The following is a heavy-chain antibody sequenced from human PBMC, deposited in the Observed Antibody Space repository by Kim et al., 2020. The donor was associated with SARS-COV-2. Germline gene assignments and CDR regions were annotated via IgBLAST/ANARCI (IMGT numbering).Heavy chain of an antibody. CDR1: GGSISSGSYY. Sequence: SETLSLTCTVSGGSISSGSYYWSWIRQPAGKGLEWIGRIYTSGSTNYNPSLKSRVTISVDTSKNQFSLKLSSVTAADTAVYYCARDRKEQQLVRRVYGMDVWGQGTTVTVSS. CDR2: IYTSGST. D-gene: IGHD6-13*01. CDR3: ARDRKEQQLVRRVYGMDV. V-gene: IGHV4-61*02. J-gene: IGHJ6*02.